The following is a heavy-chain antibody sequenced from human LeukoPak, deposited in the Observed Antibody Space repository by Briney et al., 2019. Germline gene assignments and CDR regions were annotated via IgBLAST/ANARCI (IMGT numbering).Heavy chain of an antibody. D-gene: IGHD6-13*01. J-gene: IGHJ1*01. V-gene: IGHV1-2*02. CDR3: ARVPVGSSSWYVPGEYFQH. CDR2: INPNSGDT. CDR1: GYTFTGYY. Sequence: ASVKVSCKASGYTFTGYYMHWVRPAPGQGLEWMGWINPNSGDTNFAQKFQGRVTMTRDTSISTAYMELSRLRSDDTAVYYCARVPVGSSSWYVPGEYFQHWGQGTLVTVSS.